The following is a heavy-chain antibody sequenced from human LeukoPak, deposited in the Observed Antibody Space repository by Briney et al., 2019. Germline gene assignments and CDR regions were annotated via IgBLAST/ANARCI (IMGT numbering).Heavy chain of an antibody. J-gene: IGHJ6*02. CDR3: ARNNGMDV. CDR1: GFALSSHW. V-gene: IGHV3-7*03. CDR2: VNRDGSET. Sequence: GGSLRLSCAASGFALSSHWMTWVRQVPGRGPEWVANVNRDGSETYYLDSVKGRFTISKDNAKNSLYLQMNNLRAEDTSLYHCARNNGMDVWGQGTTVIVSS.